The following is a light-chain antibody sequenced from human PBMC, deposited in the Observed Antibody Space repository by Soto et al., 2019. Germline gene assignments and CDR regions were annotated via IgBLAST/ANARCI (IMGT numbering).Light chain of an antibody. CDR1: SSNIGSNP. Sequence: QSVLTQPPSASGTPGQRVTISCSGSSSNIGSNPVSWYQQLPGTAPKSLIYSDNQRPSGVPDRISGSRSGTSASLAISGLQPEDEAEYYCAAWDDSLRGRVFRGGTKLTVL. J-gene: IGLJ2*01. V-gene: IGLV1-44*01. CDR2: SDN. CDR3: AAWDDSLRGRV.